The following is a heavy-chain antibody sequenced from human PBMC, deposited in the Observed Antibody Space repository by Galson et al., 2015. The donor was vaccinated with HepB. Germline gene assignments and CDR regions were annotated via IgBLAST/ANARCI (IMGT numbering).Heavy chain of an antibody. J-gene: IGHJ4*02. Sequence: SLRLSCAASGFPFSFYALHWVRQAPGKGLEYVSGINSFGNNTYYADSVKGRFTISRDNSKNTLYVQVSSLRAEDTAVYFCVKSNYDVLTGLSQHFFDYWGQGALVSVSS. CDR1: GFPFSFYA. V-gene: IGHV3-64*05. CDR2: INSFGNNT. D-gene: IGHD3-9*01. CDR3: VKSNYDVLTGLSQHFFDY.